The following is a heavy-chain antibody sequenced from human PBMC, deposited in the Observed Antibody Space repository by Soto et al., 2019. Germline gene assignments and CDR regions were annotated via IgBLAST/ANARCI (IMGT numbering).Heavy chain of an antibody. D-gene: IGHD2-15*01. CDR3: ARGSADIVVVGAATHFDY. J-gene: IGHJ4*02. V-gene: IGHV4-34*01. Sequence: PSETLSLTCAVYGGSFSGYYWSWIRQPPGKELEWIGEINHSGSTNYNPARKSRVTIAVDTSKNQFSLKLSSVTAADTAVYYCARGSADIVVVGAATHFDYWGQGTLVTVSS. CDR2: INHSGST. CDR1: GGSFSGYY.